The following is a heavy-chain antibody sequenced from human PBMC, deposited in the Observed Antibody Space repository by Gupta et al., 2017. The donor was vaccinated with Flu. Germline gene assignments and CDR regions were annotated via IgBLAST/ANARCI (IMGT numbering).Heavy chain of an antibody. J-gene: IGHJ6*04. CDR2: INHDGSN. D-gene: IGHD2-2*01. CDR3: VGGREVPNSSYYLNV. CDR1: SDFF. Sequence: SDFFCNWIRQSPGKGLEGVGEINHDGSNTSNPALSRRLTMSVDTSKNQFSLKFSYLTAEAQAVYYCVGGREVPNSSYYLNVWGKGTTVTVSS. V-gene: IGHV4-34*10.